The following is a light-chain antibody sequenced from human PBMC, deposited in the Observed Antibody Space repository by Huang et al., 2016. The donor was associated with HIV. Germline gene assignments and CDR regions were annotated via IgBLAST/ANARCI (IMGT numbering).Light chain of an antibody. CDR3: QQRSDWPLT. CDR1: QRVNTF. J-gene: IGKJ4*01. Sequence: EIMLTQSPATLSLSPGEKATLSCRASQRVNTFLAWYQQKPGQAPSLLIYDASNRATGIPARCSGSGSVTDITLTISSLEPEDSAVYYCQQRSDWPLTLGGRTKVEIQ. V-gene: IGKV3-11*01. CDR2: DAS.